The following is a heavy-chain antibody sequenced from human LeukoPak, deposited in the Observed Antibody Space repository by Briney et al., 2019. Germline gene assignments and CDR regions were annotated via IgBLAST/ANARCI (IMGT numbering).Heavy chain of an antibody. J-gene: IGHJ5*02. CDR2: IDWDDDK. CDR1: GFSLSTSGMC. D-gene: IGHD3-10*01. Sequence: SGPTLVNPTQTLTLTCTFSGFSLSTSGMCVSWIRQPPGKALEWLARIDWDDDKYYSTSLKTRLTISKDTSKNQVVLTMTNMDPVDTATYYCARTVDYYGSGSYYEFDPWGQGTLVTVSS. CDR3: ARTVDYYGSGSYYEFDP. V-gene: IGHV2-70*11.